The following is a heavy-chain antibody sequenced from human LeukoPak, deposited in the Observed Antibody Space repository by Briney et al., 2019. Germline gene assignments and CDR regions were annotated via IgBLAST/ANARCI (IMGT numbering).Heavy chain of an antibody. CDR1: GGSISSYY. CDR3: AGYSSGFDY. CDR2: IYYSGST. V-gene: IGHV4-59*01. Sequence: SETLSLTCTVSGGSISSYYWSWIRQPPGKGLEWIGYIYYSGSTNYNPSLKSRVTISVDTSKNQFSLKLSSVTAADTAGYYCAGYSSGFDYWGQGTLATVSS. D-gene: IGHD6-19*01. J-gene: IGHJ4*02.